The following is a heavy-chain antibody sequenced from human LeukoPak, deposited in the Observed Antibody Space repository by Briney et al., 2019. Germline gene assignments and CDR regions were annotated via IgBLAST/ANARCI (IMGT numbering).Heavy chain of an antibody. V-gene: IGHV4/OR15-8*03. J-gene: IGHJ6*02. CDR2: IYHNGTP. D-gene: IGHD2-2*02. CDR3: ATAPILRGEGGEHYEYGMDV. Sequence: SETLSLTCGVSVGSISSGNWWSWLRQSPGKGLEWIGEIYHNGTPNYNPSLKSRVTISADTFKNHFSLKLTSVTAADTAVYYCATAPILRGEGGEHYEYGMDVWGQGTAVIVSS. CDR1: VGSISSGNW.